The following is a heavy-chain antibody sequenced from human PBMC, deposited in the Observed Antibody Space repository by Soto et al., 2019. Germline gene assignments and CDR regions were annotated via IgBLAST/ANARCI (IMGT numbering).Heavy chain of an antibody. Sequence: QVQLQQWGAGLLKPSETLSLTCAVYGGSFSGYYWSWIRQPPGKGLEWIGEINHSGSTNYNPSLKSRVTISVDTSKNQFSLKLSSVSAADTAVYYCATGRGVRGVIITTYHYYGLDVWGQGTTVTVSS. D-gene: IGHD3-10*01. CDR3: ATGRGVRGVIITTYHYYGLDV. CDR2: INHSGST. CDR1: GGSFSGYY. V-gene: IGHV4-34*01. J-gene: IGHJ6*01.